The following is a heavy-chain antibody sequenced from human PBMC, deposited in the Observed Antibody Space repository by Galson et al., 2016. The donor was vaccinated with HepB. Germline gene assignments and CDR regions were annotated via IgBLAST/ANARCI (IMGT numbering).Heavy chain of an antibody. D-gene: IGHD6-6*01. J-gene: IGHJ6*04. CDR3: AREQLVPDYYYGMDV. Sequence: SVKVSCKASGYPFENFIITWLRQAPGQGLEWMGWISGYNGYTNYARRLQARVTMTADTSTNTTFMEMKSLRVDDTAIYYCAREQLVPDYYYGMDVWGRGTTVTVSS. CDR2: ISGYNGYT. V-gene: IGHV1-18*01. CDR1: GYPFENFI.